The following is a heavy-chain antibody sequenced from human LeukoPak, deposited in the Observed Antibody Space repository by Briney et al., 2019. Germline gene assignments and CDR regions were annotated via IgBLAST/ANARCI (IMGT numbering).Heavy chain of an antibody. Sequence: PSETLSLTCIVSGVSISSYDWSWIRQPAGKGLEWIERIYISGSTNYNPSLKSRVTMSLDTPKNQFSLKLSSVTAADTAVYYCAKDEGHYDHWGQGTLATVSS. J-gene: IGHJ4*02. V-gene: IGHV4-4*07. CDR2: IYISGST. CDR3: AKDEGHYDH. D-gene: IGHD3-22*01. CDR1: GVSISSYD.